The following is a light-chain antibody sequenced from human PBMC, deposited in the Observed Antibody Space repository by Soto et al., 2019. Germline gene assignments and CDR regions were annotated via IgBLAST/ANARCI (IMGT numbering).Light chain of an antibody. Sequence: QSALTQPASVSGSPGQTITISCTGASSDVESDNVVSWYQQHPGKAPKLIIYEVTKRPSGISNRFSGSKSGNTASLAISGLQSEDEADYYCAAWDDSLNGWVFGGGTKLTVL. CDR2: EVT. J-gene: IGLJ3*02. CDR1: SSDVESDNV. V-gene: IGLV2-14*02. CDR3: AAWDDSLNGWV.